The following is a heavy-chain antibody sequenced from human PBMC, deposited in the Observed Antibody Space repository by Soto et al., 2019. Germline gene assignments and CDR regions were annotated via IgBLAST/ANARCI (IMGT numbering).Heavy chain of an antibody. CDR3: ARHKLLWSYYYMDV. J-gene: IGHJ6*03. CDR2: IYYSGST. V-gene: IGHV4-59*08. D-gene: IGHD2-2*01. CDR1: GGSISSYY. Sequence: QVQLQESGPGLVKPSETLSLTCTVSGGSISSYYRSWIRQPPGKGLEWIGYIYYSGSTNYNPSLKSRVTISVDTSKNQFSLKLSSVTAADTAVYYCARHKLLWSYYYMDVWGKGTTVTVSS.